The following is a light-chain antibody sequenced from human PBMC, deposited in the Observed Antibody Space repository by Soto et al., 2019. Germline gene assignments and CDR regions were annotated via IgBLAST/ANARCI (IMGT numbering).Light chain of an antibody. J-gene: IGKJ4*01. CDR3: QQVKSYPRT. CDR2: ADS. Sequence: DIQLTQSPSFLSASVGDRVTITCRASQGIGNNFAWYQQKPGEPPKLLIYADSTLHSGVPSRFSGSGSGTACTLTISSLQPEDFATYYCQQVKSYPRTFGGGTKVEI. CDR1: QGIGNN. V-gene: IGKV1-9*01.